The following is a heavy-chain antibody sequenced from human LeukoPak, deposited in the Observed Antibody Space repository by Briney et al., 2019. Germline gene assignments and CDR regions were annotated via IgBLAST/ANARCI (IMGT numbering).Heavy chain of an antibody. Sequence: GGSLRLSCAASGFTFDDYGMSWVRQAPGKGLEWVSGINWNGGSTGYADSVKGRFTISRDNAKNSLYLQMNSLRAEDTALYYCARNCGGDCFQADAFDIWGQGTMVTVSS. CDR3: ARNCGGDCFQADAFDI. J-gene: IGHJ3*02. D-gene: IGHD2-21*02. CDR1: GFTFDDYG. V-gene: IGHV3-20*04. CDR2: INWNGGST.